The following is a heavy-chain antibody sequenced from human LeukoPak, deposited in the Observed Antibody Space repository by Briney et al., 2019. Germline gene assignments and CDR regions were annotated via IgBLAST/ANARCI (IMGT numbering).Heavy chain of an antibody. J-gene: IGHJ5*02. CDR2: IFYSGST. CDR1: PGSISSSSYY. CDR3: ARQLGYQPHWWFDP. D-gene: IGHD2-2*01. Sequence: SETLSLTCTVSPGSISSSSYYWGWIRQPPGKGLEWIGTIFYSGSTNYNPSLKSRVTISVDTSKNQFSLKLSSVTAADTAVYYCARQLGYQPHWWFDPWGQGTLVTVSS. V-gene: IGHV4-39*07.